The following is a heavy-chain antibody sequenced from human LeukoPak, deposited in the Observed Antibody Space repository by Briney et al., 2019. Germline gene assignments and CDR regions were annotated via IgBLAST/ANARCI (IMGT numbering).Heavy chain of an antibody. CDR2: ISYDGSNK. J-gene: IGHJ4*02. D-gene: IGHD2-15*01. V-gene: IGHV3-30-3*01. CDR3: ARDWVRCSGGSCYAGPFDY. CDR1: GFTFSDYY. Sequence: PGGSLRLSCAASGFTFSDYYMSWIRQAPGKGLEWVAVISYDGSNKYYADSVKGRFTISRDNSKNTLYLQMNSLRAEDTAVSYCARDWVRCSGGSCYAGPFDYWGQGTLVTVSS.